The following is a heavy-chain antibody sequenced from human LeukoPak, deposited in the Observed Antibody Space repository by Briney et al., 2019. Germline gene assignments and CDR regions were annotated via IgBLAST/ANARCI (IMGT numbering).Heavy chain of an antibody. CDR3: ARADDDSSGGNAFDI. J-gene: IGHJ3*02. V-gene: IGHV1-2*02. CDR1: GYTFTGYH. CDR2: INPNSGGT. D-gene: IGHD3-22*01. Sequence: GASVKVSCKASGYTFTGYHMHWVRQAPGQGLEWMGWINPNSGGTNYARKFQGRVTMTRDTSISTAYMELSRLRSDDTAVYYCARADDDSSGGNAFDIWGQGTMVTVSS.